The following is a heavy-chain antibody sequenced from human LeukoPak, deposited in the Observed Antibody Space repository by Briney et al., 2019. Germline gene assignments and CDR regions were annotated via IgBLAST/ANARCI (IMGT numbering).Heavy chain of an antibody. J-gene: IGHJ4*02. D-gene: IGHD3-22*01. CDR2: IYPGDSDT. CDR3: ARAYYYDSSGYLYYFDY. V-gene: IGHV5-51*01. CDR1: GYSFTSYW. Sequence: GESLKISCKGSGYSFTSYWIGWVRQMPGKGLEWMGIIYPGDSDTRYSPSFQGQVPISADKSISTAYLQWSSLKASDTAMYYCARAYYYDSSGYLYYFDYWGQGTLVTVSS.